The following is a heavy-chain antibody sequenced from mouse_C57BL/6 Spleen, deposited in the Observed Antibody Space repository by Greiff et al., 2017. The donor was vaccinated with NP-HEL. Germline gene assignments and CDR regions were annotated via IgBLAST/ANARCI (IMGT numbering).Heavy chain of an antibody. Sequence: QVQLKQPGAELVRPGSSVKLSCKASGYTFTSYWMHWVKQRPIQGLEWIGNIDPSDSETHYNQKFKDKATLTVDKSSSTAYMQLSSLTSEDSAVYYCARQVITTRYAMDYWGQGTSVTVSS. V-gene: IGHV1-52*01. CDR2: IDPSDSET. J-gene: IGHJ4*01. D-gene: IGHD2-4*01. CDR3: ARQVITTRYAMDY. CDR1: GYTFTSYW.